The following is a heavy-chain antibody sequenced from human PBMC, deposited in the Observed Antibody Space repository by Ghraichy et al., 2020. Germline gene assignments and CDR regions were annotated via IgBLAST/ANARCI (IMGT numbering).Heavy chain of an antibody. CDR3: TRRLYSGGYYSDDY. Sequence: GSLRLSCIVSGFTFGDHAMSWFRQAPGKGLEWVGFIRSKAYGGTTEYAASVKGRFTISRDDSKSIAYLQMNSLRTEDTGVYYCTRRLYSGGYYSDDYWGQGTLVTVSS. CDR1: GFTFGDHA. J-gene: IGHJ4*02. D-gene: IGHD3-22*01. V-gene: IGHV3-49*03. CDR2: IRSKAYGGTT.